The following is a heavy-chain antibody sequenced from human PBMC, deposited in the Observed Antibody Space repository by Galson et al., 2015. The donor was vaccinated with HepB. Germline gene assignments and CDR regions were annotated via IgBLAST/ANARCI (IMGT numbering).Heavy chain of an antibody. CDR1: GATFSSYT. D-gene: IGHD3-10*01. J-gene: IGHJ4*02. CDR3: ARDNPIFGGGSGAPGVY. V-gene: IGHV1-69*04. CDR2: IIPIPGIA. Sequence: SVKVSCKASGATFSSYTISWVRQAPGQGLEWMGRIIPIPGIANYAQKFQGRVTITADKSTSTAYMELSSLRSEDTAVYYCARDNPIFGGGSGAPGVYWGQGTLVTVSS.